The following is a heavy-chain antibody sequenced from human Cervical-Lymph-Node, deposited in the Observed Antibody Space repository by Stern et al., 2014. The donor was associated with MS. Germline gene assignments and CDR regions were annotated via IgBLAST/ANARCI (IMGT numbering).Heavy chain of an antibody. J-gene: IGHJ6*02. Sequence: VQLVETGAEVKKPGSSVKVSCKASGGTFSSYAISWVRQAPGQGLEWMGGIIPIFGTANYAQKFQGRVKITADKSTSTAYMERSSLRSEDTAVYYCARGSLKSSGWYYYYYGMDVWGQGTTVTVSS. D-gene: IGHD6-19*01. CDR3: ARGSLKSSGWYYYYYGMDV. CDR2: IIPIFGTA. V-gene: IGHV1-69*06. CDR1: GGTFSSYA.